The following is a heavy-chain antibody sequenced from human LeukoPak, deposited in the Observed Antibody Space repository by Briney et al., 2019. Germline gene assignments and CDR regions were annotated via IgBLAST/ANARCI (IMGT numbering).Heavy chain of an antibody. CDR2: MNPNSGNT. CDR3: ARVVAVAGRGLPGY. CDR1: GYTFTSYD. J-gene: IGHJ4*02. V-gene: IGHV1-8*01. D-gene: IGHD6-19*01. Sequence: ASLKVSCKASGYTFTSYDINWVRQATGQGLEWMGWMNPNSGNTGYARKFQGRVTMTRNTSISTAYMELSSLRSEDTAVYYCARVVAVAGRGLPGYWGQGTLVTVSS.